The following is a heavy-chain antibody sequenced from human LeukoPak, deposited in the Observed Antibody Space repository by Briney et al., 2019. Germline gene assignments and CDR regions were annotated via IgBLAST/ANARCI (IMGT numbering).Heavy chain of an antibody. CDR3: ARGGGRFLEWLLYL. D-gene: IGHD3-3*01. CDR1: GGTFSSYA. Sequence: SVKASCNASGGTFSSYAIIWVRQAPGQRLEWMERIIPILGTAHYEQKFHVRVTITTDESTRTAYMELSSLSSEDKAVYYCARGGGRFLEWLLYLWGKGTMVTVS. CDR2: IIPILGTA. V-gene: IGHV1-69*05. J-gene: IGHJ4*02.